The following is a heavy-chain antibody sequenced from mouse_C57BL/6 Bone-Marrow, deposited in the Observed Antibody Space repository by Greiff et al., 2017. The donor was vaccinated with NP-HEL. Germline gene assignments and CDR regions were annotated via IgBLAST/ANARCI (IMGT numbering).Heavy chain of an antibody. CDR1: GFTFSDAW. V-gene: IGHV6-6*01. J-gene: IGHJ3*01. Sequence: EVKVEESGGGLVQPGGSMKLSCAASGFTFSDAWMDWVRQSPEKGLEWVAEIRNKANNHATYYAESVKGRFTIARDDSKSSVYLQMNSLRAEDADIYYCTSRTGAQFAYWGQGTLVTVSA. D-gene: IGHD3-1*01. CDR3: TSRTGAQFAY. CDR2: IRNKANNHAT.